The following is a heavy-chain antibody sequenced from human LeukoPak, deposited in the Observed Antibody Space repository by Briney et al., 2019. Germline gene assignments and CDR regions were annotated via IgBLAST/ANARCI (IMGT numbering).Heavy chain of an antibody. D-gene: IGHD6-13*01. J-gene: IGHJ1*01. CDR1: GGTISTYY. Sequence: SETLSLTCTVSGGTISTYYWSWIRQPAGKGLEWIGYIDYSGSTIHNPSLKSRVTISVNTSKNQFSLQLTSVTAADTAVYYCARSGGLYTSTWYFHRWGQGTLVTVSS. V-gene: IGHV4-59*01. CDR3: ARSGGLYTSTWYFHR. CDR2: IDYSGST.